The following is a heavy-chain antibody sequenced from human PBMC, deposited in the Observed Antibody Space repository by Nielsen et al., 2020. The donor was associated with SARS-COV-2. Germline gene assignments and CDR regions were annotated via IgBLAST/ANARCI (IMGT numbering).Heavy chain of an antibody. CDR2: IYYSEST. Sequence: SETLSLTCTVSGGSISSSSSYWVWIRQPPGKGLEWIGTIYYSESTNYNSSLENRVTISVDTSKNQFSLKLSSVTAADTAVYYCARGFDYWGQGTLVTVSS. CDR3: ARGFDY. V-gene: IGHV4-39*07. CDR1: GGSISSSSSY. J-gene: IGHJ4*02.